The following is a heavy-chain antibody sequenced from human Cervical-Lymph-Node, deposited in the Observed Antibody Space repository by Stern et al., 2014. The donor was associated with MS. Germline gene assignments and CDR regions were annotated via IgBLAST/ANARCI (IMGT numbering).Heavy chain of an antibody. Sequence: QVQLQESGPGLVKPSGTLSLTCSVSGGSITSSNWWSWVRQPPGKQLEWVGEVYTGGSTNYSQSLKRRVTISIYKSKNQFSLQLSSETAADTAVYYCATEADYWGQGTLVIVSS. CDR3: ATEADY. V-gene: IGHV4-4*02. CDR2: VYTGGST. CDR1: GGSITSSNW. J-gene: IGHJ4*02.